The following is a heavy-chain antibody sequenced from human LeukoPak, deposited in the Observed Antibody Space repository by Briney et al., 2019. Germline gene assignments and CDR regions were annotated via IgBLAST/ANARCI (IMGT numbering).Heavy chain of an antibody. Sequence: GGFLRLSCAASGFIFSDYYMSWIRQAPGKGLEWISYISTTSGFTKYADSVKGRFIISRDNAKNTLYLQMNSLGVDDTAVYYCARDISRSPRDYWGQGTLVTVSS. V-gene: IGHV3-11*06. CDR3: ARDISRSPRDY. CDR2: ISTTSGFT. CDR1: GFIFSDYY. D-gene: IGHD3-9*01. J-gene: IGHJ4*02.